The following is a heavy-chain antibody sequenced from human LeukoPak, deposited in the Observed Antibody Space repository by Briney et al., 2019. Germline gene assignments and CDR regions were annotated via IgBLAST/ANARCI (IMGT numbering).Heavy chain of an antibody. J-gene: IGHJ5*02. CDR2: ISYDGSNK. D-gene: IGHD3-3*01. CDR1: GFTFSSYA. CDR3: AREVVTMEGTNWFDP. V-gene: IGHV3-30-3*01. Sequence: GRSLRLSCAASGFTFSSYAMHWVRQAPGKGLEWVAVISYDGSNKYYADFVKGRFTISRDNSKNTLYLQMNSLGAEDTAVYYCAREVVTMEGTNWFDPWGKGTLVTVSS.